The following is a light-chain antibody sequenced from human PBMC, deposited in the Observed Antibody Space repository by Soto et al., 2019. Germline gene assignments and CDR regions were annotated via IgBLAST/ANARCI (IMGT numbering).Light chain of an antibody. CDR3: QQSYITPPGT. CDR1: QSIRSY. CDR2: AAS. Sequence: DIQMTQSPSSLSASVVDRVTITCRASQSIRSYLNWYQQKPGKAPKLLIYAASGLQTGVPSRFSGSGSGTDFTLSISSLQREDFATYYCQQSYITPPGTFGQGTKVDI. V-gene: IGKV1-39*01. J-gene: IGKJ1*01.